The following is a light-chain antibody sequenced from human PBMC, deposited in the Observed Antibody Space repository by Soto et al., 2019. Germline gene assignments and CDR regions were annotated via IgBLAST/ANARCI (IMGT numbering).Light chain of an antibody. CDR3: AAWDDSLNGVV. V-gene: IGLV1-36*01. Sequence: QSVLTQPPSVSEAPRQRVTISCSGSSSNIGNNAVNWYQQFPGKAPKLLIYYDDLVPSGVSDRFSGSKSGTSASLAISGLQSEDEAHYYCAAWDDSLNGVVFGGGTKLTVL. CDR2: YDD. J-gene: IGLJ2*01. CDR1: SSNIGNNA.